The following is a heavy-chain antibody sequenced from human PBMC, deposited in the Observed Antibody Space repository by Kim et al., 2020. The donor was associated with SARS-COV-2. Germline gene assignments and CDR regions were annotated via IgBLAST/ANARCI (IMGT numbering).Heavy chain of an antibody. J-gene: IGHJ4*02. V-gene: IGHV3-21*01. CDR3: AREVYYDSSGYYAQNFDY. Sequence: GGSLRLSCAASGFAFSSYNMNWVRQAPGKGLEWVSSICSSDYYIYYADSVKGRFTISRDNAKNSLYLQMNSLRAEDTAVYYCAREVYYDSSGYYAQNFDYWGQGILVTVSS. D-gene: IGHD3-22*01. CDR1: GFAFSSYN. CDR2: ICSSDYYI.